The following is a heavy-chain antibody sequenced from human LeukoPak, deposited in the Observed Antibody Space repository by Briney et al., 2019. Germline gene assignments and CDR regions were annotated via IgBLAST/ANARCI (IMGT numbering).Heavy chain of an antibody. CDR2: IYPGDSDT. D-gene: IGHD1-26*01. J-gene: IGHJ3*02. CDR1: GSIFTSYW. V-gene: IGHV5-51*01. CDR3: ASGPPLWDFDI. Sequence: GESLQISCKGSGSIFTSYWIGWGRQLPGEGLEWMGIIYPGDSDTRYSPSFQGQVTISADKSISTAYLQWSSLKASDTAMYYCASGPPLWDFDIWGQGTMVTVSS.